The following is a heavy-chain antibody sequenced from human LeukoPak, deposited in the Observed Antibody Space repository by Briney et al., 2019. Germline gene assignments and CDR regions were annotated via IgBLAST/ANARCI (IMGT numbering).Heavy chain of an antibody. CDR1: GGSFSGYY. CDR2: INHSGST. Sequence: SETLSLTCAVYGGSFSGYYWSWIRQPPGKGLEWIGEINHSGSTNYNPSPKSRVTISVDTSKNQFPLKLSSVTAADTAVYYCAATYYDFWSGYYSYFDYWGQGTLVTVSS. CDR3: AATYYDFWSGYYSYFDY. V-gene: IGHV4-34*01. D-gene: IGHD3-3*01. J-gene: IGHJ4*02.